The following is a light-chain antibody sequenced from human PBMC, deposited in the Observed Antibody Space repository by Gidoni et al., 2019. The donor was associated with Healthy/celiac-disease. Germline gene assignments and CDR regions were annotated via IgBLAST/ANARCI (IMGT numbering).Light chain of an antibody. CDR2: AAS. CDR1: QSISSY. V-gene: IGKV1-39*01. J-gene: IGKJ4*01. Sequence: DIQVTQHPSSLSASVGDRVTITCRASQSISSYLNWYQQKPGKAPRLLIYAASSLQSGVPSRFSGSGSGTDFTLTISSLQPEDFATYYCQQSYNTPPTFGEGTKVEIK. CDR3: QQSYNTPPT.